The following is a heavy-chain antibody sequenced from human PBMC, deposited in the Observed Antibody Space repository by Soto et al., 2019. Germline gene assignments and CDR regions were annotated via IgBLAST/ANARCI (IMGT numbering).Heavy chain of an antibody. J-gene: IGHJ4*02. V-gene: IGHV3-66*01. CDR3: ASASFEYCSGGSCYSGFDY. CDR1: GFTVSSNY. D-gene: IGHD2-15*01. Sequence: EVQLVESGGGLVQPGGSLRLSCAASGFTVSSNYMSWVRQAPGKGLERVSVIYSGGSTYYEDSVKGKFNISRDNSKNTLYLQMNSLRAEDTAVYYCASASFEYCSGGSCYSGFDYWCQGTLVTVSS. CDR2: IYSGGST.